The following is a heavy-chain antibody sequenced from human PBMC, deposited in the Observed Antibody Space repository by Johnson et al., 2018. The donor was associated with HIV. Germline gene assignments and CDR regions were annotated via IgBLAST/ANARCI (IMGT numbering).Heavy chain of an antibody. CDR1: GFTFDDYG. CDR2: INWNGGST. D-gene: IGHD6-13*01. CDR3: ASGKSWHRDAFDI. V-gene: IGHV3-20*04. Sequence: VQLVESGGGLVKPGGSLRLSCAASGFTFDDYGMSWVRQAPGKGLEWVSGINWNGGSTGYADSVKGRFTISRDNAKNSLYLQMNSLRAEDTAVYYCASGKSWHRDAFDIWGQGTMVTVSS. J-gene: IGHJ3*02.